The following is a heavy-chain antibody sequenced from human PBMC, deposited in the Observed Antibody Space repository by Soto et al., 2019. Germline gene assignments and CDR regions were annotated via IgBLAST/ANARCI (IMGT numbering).Heavy chain of an antibody. V-gene: IGHV4-39*01. Sequence: TSETLSLTCTVSGGSISSSSYYWGWIRQPPGKGLEWIGSIYYSGSTYYNPSLKSRVTISVDTSKNQFSLKLSSVTAADTAVYYCARRPKTVTGTMFFDYWGQGTLVTVSS. D-gene: IGHD6-19*01. CDR1: GGSISSSSYY. CDR2: IYYSGST. CDR3: ARRPKTVTGTMFFDY. J-gene: IGHJ4*02.